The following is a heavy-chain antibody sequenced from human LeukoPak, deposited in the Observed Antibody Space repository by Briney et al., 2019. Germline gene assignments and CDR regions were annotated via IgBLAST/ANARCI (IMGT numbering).Heavy chain of an antibody. CDR3: AKPYSSSWPYFDC. V-gene: IGHV3-30*18. J-gene: IGHJ4*02. D-gene: IGHD6-13*01. CDR2: ISYDGSNK. CDR1: GFTFSSYG. Sequence: GGSLRLSCAASGFTFSSYGMHWVRQAPGKGLEWVAVISYDGSNKYYADSVKGRFTISRDNSKNTLYLQMNSLRAEDTAVYYCAKPYSSSWPYFDCWGQGTLITVSS.